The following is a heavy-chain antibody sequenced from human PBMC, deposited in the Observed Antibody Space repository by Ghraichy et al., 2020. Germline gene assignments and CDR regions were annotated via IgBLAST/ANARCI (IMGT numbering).Heavy chain of an antibody. CDR2: IKSKTDGGTT. CDR3: TTGHIVVSGGFDY. D-gene: IGHD2-21*01. J-gene: IGHJ4*02. CDR1: GFTFSNAW. V-gene: IGHV3-15*01. Sequence: GALNISCAASGFTFSNAWMSWVRQAPGKGLEWVGRIKSKTDGGTTDYAAPVKGRFTISRDDSKNTLYLQMNSLKTEDTAVYYCTTGHIVVSGGFDYWGQGTLVTVSS.